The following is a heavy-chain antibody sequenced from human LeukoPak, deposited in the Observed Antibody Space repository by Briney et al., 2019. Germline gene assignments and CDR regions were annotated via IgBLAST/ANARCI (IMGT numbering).Heavy chain of an antibody. Sequence: GGSLRLSCAASGLIFTSYAMSWVRQAPGKGLEWVAVISNDGNNEYYADSVKGRLTISRDNSKNTLYLQMNSLRAEDTAVYYCASDFRSYNIRWCLDYWGQGTLVTVSS. CDR2: ISNDGNNE. V-gene: IGHV3-30-3*01. CDR3: ASDFRSYNIRWCLDY. D-gene: IGHD2-8*02. J-gene: IGHJ4*02. CDR1: GLIFTSYA.